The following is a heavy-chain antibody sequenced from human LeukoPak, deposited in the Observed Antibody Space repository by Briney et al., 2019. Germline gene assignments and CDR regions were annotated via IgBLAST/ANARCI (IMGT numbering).Heavy chain of an antibody. J-gene: IGHJ5*02. D-gene: IGHD2-2*01. CDR3: ARGKVPAAIGDSFGRFDP. CDR2: IIPIFGTA. CDR1: GGTFSSYA. V-gene: IGHV1-69*01. Sequence: SVKVSCKASGGTFSSYAISWVRQAPGQGLEWMGGIIPIFGTANYAQKFQGRVTITADESTSTAYMELSSLRSEDTAVYYCARGKVPAAIGDSFGRFDPWGQGTLVTVSS.